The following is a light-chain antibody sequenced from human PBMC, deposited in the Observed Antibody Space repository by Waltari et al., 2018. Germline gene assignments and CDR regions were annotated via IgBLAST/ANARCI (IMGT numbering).Light chain of an antibody. CDR1: SSDVGSYNL. J-gene: IGLJ1*01. CDR2: EGS. CDR3: CSYAGSSTSYV. V-gene: IGLV2-23*01. Sequence: QSALTQPASVSGSPGQSITISCTGTSSDVGSYNLVSWYQQHPGKAPKLMIYEGSKRPSRVSNRFSGAKSGNTASLTISGLQAEDEADYYGCSYAGSSTSYVFGTGTKVTVL.